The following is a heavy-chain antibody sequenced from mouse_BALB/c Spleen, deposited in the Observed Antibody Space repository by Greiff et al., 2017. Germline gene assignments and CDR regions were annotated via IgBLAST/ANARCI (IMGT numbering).Heavy chain of an antibody. CDR3: ARHVDHYYGSSLYAMDY. CDR1: GFAFSSYD. Sequence: EVQLVESGGGLVKPGGSLKLSCAASGFAFSSYDMSWVRQTPEKRLEWVAYISSGGGSTYYPDTVKGRFTISRDNAKNTLYLQMSSLKSEDTAMYYCARHVDHYYGSSLYAMDYWGQGTSVTVSS. J-gene: IGHJ4*01. CDR2: ISSGGGST. D-gene: IGHD1-1*01. V-gene: IGHV5-12-1*01.